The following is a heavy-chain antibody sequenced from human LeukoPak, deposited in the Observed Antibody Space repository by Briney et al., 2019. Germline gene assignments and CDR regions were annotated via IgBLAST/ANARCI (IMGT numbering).Heavy chain of an antibody. CDR3: ASLGGIVVVPAAIDY. CDR2: IHYSGST. D-gene: IGHD2-2*01. V-gene: IGHV4-39*01. J-gene: IGHJ4*02. Sequence: PSETLSLTCTVSGASISSSSYYWGWIRQPPGKGLEWIGSIHYSGSTYYNPSLKSRVTISVDTSKNQFSLKLSSVTAADTAVYYCASLGGIVVVPAAIDYWGQGTLVTVSS. CDR1: GASISSSSYY.